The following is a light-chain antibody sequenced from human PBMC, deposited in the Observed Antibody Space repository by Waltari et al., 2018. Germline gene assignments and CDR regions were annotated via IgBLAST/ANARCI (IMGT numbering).Light chain of an antibody. J-gene: IGLJ1*01. Sequence: QSALTQPASVSGSPGQSITISCTGTNRDVGGYNFVSWYQQHPGKAPKLMIYDVSRRPSGVSNRFSGSKSGNTASLSISGLQAEDEADYYCSSYTSSTTFYFFGTGTKVTVL. CDR3: SSYTSSTTFYF. CDR1: NRDVGGYNF. CDR2: DVS. V-gene: IGLV2-14*03.